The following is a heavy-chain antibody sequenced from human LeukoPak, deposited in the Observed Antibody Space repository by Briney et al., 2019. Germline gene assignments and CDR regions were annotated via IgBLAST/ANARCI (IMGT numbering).Heavy chain of an antibody. CDR3: ARDLSYDSSGYYYSMVAFDI. D-gene: IGHD3-22*01. J-gene: IGHJ3*02. CDR1: GYTFTSYG. Sequence: ASVKVSCKASGYTFTSYGITWVRQAPGQGLEWMGWISPYNGNTKYAQKLQGRVTMTTDTSTSAAYMELRSLRSDDTAVYYCARDLSYDSSGYYYSMVAFDIWGQGTMVTVSS. V-gene: IGHV1-18*01. CDR2: ISPYNGNT.